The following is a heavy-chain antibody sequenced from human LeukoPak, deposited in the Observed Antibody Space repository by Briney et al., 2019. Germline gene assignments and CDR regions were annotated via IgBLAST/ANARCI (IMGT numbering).Heavy chain of an antibody. V-gene: IGHV4-61*09. D-gene: IGHD5-12*01. CDR2: IYYSGST. J-gene: IGHJ4*02. Sequence: PSQTLSLTCTVSGGSISSGSYYWSWIRQPAGKGLEWIGYIYYSGSTNYNPSLKSRVTISVDTSKNQFSLKLSSVTAADTAVYYCARGMGYSGYDWFDYWGQGTLVTVSS. CDR3: ARGMGYSGYDWFDY. CDR1: GGSISSGSYY.